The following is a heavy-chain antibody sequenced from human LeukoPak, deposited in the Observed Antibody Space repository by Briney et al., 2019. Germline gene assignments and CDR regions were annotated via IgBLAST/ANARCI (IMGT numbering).Heavy chain of an antibody. J-gene: IGHJ5*02. Sequence: ASVKVSCKASGYTFTGYYMHWVRQAPGQGLEWMGWINPNSGGTNYVQKFQGRVTMTRDTSISTAYMELSRLRSDDTAVYYCARYRSSTSCSIYNWFDPWGQGTLVTVSS. D-gene: IGHD2-2*01. CDR2: INPNSGGT. V-gene: IGHV1-2*02. CDR3: ARYRSSTSCSIYNWFDP. CDR1: GYTFTGYY.